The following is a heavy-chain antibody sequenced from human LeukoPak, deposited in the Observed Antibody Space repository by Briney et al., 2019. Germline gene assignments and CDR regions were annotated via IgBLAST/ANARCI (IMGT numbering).Heavy chain of an antibody. D-gene: IGHD3-22*01. Sequence: ALVKVSCKASGYTFTGYYMHWVRQAPGQGLEWMGWINPNSGGTNYAQKFQGRVTMTRDTSISTAYMELSRLRSDDTAVYYCARVVIHNGGFDYWGQGTLVTVSS. CDR2: INPNSGGT. J-gene: IGHJ4*02. CDR3: ARVVIHNGGFDY. V-gene: IGHV1-2*02. CDR1: GYTFTGYY.